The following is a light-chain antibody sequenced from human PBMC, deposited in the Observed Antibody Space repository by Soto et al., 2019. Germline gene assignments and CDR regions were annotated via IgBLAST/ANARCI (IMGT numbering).Light chain of an antibody. V-gene: IGKV3-15*01. CDR1: QSVGTN. CDR2: GAS. J-gene: IGKJ5*01. CDR3: QQYNQWSPIT. Sequence: EIVMPQSPGTLSALPGQSATLPCRASQSVGTNLAWYQQKPGQAPRLLIYGASTRATGIPVRFSGSGSGTEFTLTISSLQSDDFAVYYCQQYNQWSPITVGQGTRLE.